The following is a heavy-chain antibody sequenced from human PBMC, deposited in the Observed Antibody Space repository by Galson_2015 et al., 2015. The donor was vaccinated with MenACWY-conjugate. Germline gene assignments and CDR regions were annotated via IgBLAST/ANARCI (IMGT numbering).Heavy chain of an antibody. CDR1: GYTFTSYY. V-gene: IGHV1-46*03. J-gene: IGHJ4*02. CDR3: ASSMVDPIPSGY. D-gene: IGHD3-10*01. CDR2: INPSGGST. Sequence: SVKVSCKASGYTFTSYYMHWVRQAPGQGLEWMGIINPSGGSTSYAQKFQGRVTMTRDTSTSTVYMELSSLRSEDTAVYYCASSMVDPIPSGYWGQGTLVTVSS.